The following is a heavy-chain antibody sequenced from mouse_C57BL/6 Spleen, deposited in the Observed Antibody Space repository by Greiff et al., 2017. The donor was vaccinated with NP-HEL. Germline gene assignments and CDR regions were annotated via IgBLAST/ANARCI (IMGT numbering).Heavy chain of an antibody. CDR3: ARKGVTTVDMDY. CDR1: GYAFSSSW. CDR2: IYPGDGDT. V-gene: IGHV1-82*01. J-gene: IGHJ4*01. D-gene: IGHD1-1*01. Sequence: VHLVEPGPELVKPGASVKISCKASGYAFSSSWMNWVKQRPGKGLEWIGRIYPGDGDTNYNGKFKGKATLTADKSSSTAYMQLSSLTSEDSAVYFCARKGVTTVDMDYWGQGTSVTVSS.